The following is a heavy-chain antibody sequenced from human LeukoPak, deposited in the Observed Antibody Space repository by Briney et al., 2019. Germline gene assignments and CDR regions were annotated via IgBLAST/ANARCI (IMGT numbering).Heavy chain of an antibody. V-gene: IGHV3-21*01. CDR2: ISSTSGYI. D-gene: IGHD3-9*01. CDR3: ARGVRYYDILTGNYPTYCYGMDV. CDR1: GFTFSIYS. Sequence: GGSLRLSCAASGFTFSIYSLNWVRQAPGKGLERVSSISSTSGYISYADSVKGRFTISRDNAKNSLYLQMNSLRAEDTAVYYCARGVRYYDILTGNYPTYCYGMDVWGQGTTVTVSS. J-gene: IGHJ6*02.